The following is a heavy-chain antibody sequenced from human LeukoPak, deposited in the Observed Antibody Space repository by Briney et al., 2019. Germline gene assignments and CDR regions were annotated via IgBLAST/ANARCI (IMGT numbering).Heavy chain of an antibody. CDR3: ARVQYHDAFDI. V-gene: IGHV1-46*01. CDR1: GYTFTNYY. J-gene: IGHJ3*02. D-gene: IGHD2-2*01. Sequence: GASVKVSCKASGYTFTNYYIHWVRQAPGQGLECMGIINPSGGSTSYAQKFQGRVTMTRDMSTSTVYMELSSLRSEDTAVYYCARVQYHDAFDIWGQGTMVTVSS. CDR2: INPSGGST.